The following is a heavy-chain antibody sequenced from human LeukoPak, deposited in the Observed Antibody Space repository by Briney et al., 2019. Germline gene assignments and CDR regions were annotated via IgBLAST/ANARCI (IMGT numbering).Heavy chain of an antibody. J-gene: IGHJ4*02. Sequence: PGGSLRLSCAASGFTFSSSGMHWVRQAPGKGLEWVAVISYDGSNKYYADSVKGRFTFSRDNSKNTLNLQMNSLRAEDTAVYYCAKEYCSNSVCHSLDYWGQGTLVTVSS. D-gene: IGHD2-8*01. CDR3: AKEYCSNSVCHSLDY. V-gene: IGHV3-30*18. CDR2: ISYDGSNK. CDR1: GFTFSSSG.